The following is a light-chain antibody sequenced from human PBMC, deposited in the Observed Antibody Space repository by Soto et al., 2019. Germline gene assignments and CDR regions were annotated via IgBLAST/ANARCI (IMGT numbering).Light chain of an antibody. J-gene: IGKJ4*01. Sequence: QLTQSPSSLSASVGDRVTITCRASQVIATHVAWYQQKPGQAPNLLIYAASTLQSGVPSRFSGGGSGTDFTLTSSSMQPEDFATYYCQQLSSYPLTFGGGTKVEI. V-gene: IGKV1-9*01. CDR2: AAS. CDR3: QQLSSYPLT. CDR1: QVIATH.